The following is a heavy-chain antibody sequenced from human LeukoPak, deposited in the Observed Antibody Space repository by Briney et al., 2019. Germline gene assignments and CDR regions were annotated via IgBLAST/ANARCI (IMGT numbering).Heavy chain of an antibody. D-gene: IGHD6-19*01. Sequence: SETLSLTCTVSGGSISSYYWSWIRQPPGKGLEWIGYIYYSGSTNYNPSLKSRVTISVDTSKNQFSLKLSSVTAADTAVYYCARSYSSGWHDAFDIWGQGTIVTVSS. CDR3: ARSYSSGWHDAFDI. J-gene: IGHJ3*02. V-gene: IGHV4-59*08. CDR1: GGSISSYY. CDR2: IYYSGST.